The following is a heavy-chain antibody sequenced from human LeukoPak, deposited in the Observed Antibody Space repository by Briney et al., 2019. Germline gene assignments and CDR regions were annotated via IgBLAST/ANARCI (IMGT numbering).Heavy chain of an antibody. J-gene: IGHJ2*01. CDR3: AKMNYGGDSVDWYFDL. CDR2: INQDGSGK. D-gene: IGHD4-23*01. V-gene: IGHV3-7*02. Sequence: GGSLRLSCAASGFTFRSYNMNWVRQAPGKGLEWVATINQDGSGKYYVDSVRGRFTISRDNSKNTLYLQMNSLRAEDTAVYYCAKMNYGGDSVDWYFDLWGRGTLVTVSS. CDR1: GFTFRSYN.